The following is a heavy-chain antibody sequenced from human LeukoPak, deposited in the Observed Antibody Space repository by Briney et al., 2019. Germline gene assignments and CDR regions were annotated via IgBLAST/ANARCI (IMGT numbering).Heavy chain of an antibody. CDR3: AKGPIEASYGMDV. V-gene: IGHV3-30*18. CDR1: GFTFSSYG. Sequence: PGGSLRLSCAASGFTFSSYGMHWVRQAPGKGLEWVAVISYDGSNKYYADSVKGRFTISRDNSKNTLYLQMNSLRAEDTAVYYCAKGPIEASYGMDVWGQGTTVTVSS. J-gene: IGHJ6*02. CDR2: ISYDGSNK. D-gene: IGHD2-15*01.